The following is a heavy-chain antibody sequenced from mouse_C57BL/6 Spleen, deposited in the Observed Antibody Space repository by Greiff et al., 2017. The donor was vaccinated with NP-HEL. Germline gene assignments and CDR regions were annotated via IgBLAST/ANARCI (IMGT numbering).Heavy chain of an antibody. V-gene: IGHV1-39*01. J-gene: IGHJ4*01. CDR2: INPNYGTT. Sequence: VQLQQSGPELVKPGASVKISCKASGYSFTDYNMNLVKQSNGKSLEWIGVINPNYGTTSYNQKFKGKATLTVDQSSSTAYMQLNSLTSEDSAVYYCASYYYGSTHYYAMDYWGQGTSVTVSS. CDR1: GYSFTDYN. D-gene: IGHD1-1*01. CDR3: ASYYYGSTHYYAMDY.